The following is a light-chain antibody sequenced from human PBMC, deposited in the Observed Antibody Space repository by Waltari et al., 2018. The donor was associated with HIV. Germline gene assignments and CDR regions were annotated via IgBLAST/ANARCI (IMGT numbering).Light chain of an antibody. CDR2: GAS. Sequence: DIQMTQSPSSLSASIGDRVTITCRASHSISRYLNWYQQIPGKAPKLLIYGASSLQSGVPSRFSGSGSGTDFTLTINTLQADDFATYDCQQTYSTPRTFGPGTKLDIK. V-gene: IGKV1-39*01. CDR1: HSISRY. CDR3: QQTYSTPRT. J-gene: IGKJ3*01.